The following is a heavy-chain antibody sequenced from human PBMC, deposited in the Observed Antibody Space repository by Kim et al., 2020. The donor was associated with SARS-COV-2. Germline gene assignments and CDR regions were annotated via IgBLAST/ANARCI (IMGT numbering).Heavy chain of an antibody. V-gene: IGHV3-30*04. J-gene: IGHJ4*02. CDR2: ISYDGSNK. CDR1: GFTFSSYA. Sequence: GGSLRLSCAASGFTFSSYAMHWVRQAPGKGLEWVAVISYDGSNKYYADSVKGRFTISRDNSKNTLYPQMNSLRAEDTAVYYCARDEYCSGGSCYSRGGLDYWGQGTLVTVSS. CDR3: ARDEYCSGGSCYSRGGLDY. D-gene: IGHD2-15*01.